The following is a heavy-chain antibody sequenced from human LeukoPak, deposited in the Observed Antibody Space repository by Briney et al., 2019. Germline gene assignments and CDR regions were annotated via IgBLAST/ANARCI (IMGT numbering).Heavy chain of an antibody. CDR3: ARITYDFWSGYYMPDDP. CDR2: ISIYNGNT. V-gene: IGHV1-18*01. Sequence: GASVKASCKASGYTFTNYGISWVRQAPGQGLEWMGWISIYNGNTDYAQKLRGRVTMTTDTSTSTAYMELRSLRSDDTAVYYCARITYDFWSGYYMPDDPWGQGTLVTVFS. CDR1: GYTFTNYG. J-gene: IGHJ5*02. D-gene: IGHD3-3*01.